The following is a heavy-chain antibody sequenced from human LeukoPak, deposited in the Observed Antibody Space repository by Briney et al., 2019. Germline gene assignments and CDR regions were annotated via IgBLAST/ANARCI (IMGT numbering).Heavy chain of an antibody. Sequence: SETLSLACSVSGGSISTYYWSWIRQPPGKGLGWIGYIYYSGSTSDNPSLKSRVTISVDTSKNQFSLELSSVTAADTAVYYCARHGIVDSGRKYYFDYWGQGTLVSVSS. CDR3: ARHGIVDSGRKYYFDY. J-gene: IGHJ4*02. CDR2: IYYSGST. CDR1: GGSISTYY. D-gene: IGHD6-13*01. V-gene: IGHV4-59*08.